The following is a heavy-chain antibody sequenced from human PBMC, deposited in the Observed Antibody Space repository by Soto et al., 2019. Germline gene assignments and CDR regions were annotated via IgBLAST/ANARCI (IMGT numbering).Heavy chain of an antibody. CDR3: AREIRAFDI. V-gene: IGHV1-46*01. CDR1: GGTFSSYT. J-gene: IGHJ3*02. CDR2: INPSGGST. Sequence: ASVKVSCKASGGTFSSYTISWVRQAPGQGLEWMGIINPSGGSTSYAQKFQGRVTMTRDTSTSTVYMELSSLRSEDTAVYYCAREIRAFDIWGQGTMVTVSS.